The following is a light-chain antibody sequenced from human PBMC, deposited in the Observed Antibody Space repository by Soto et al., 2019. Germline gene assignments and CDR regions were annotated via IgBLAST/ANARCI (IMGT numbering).Light chain of an antibody. J-gene: IGLJ2*01. CDR3: SSYAGANSVV. V-gene: IGLV2-8*01. Sequence: QSVLTQPPSASGSPGQSVTISCTGMSSDLGGYNYVSWYQQHPGKAPKLMIYAVSKRPSGVPDRFSGSKSGTTASLTVSGLQAEDEADYYCSSYAGANSVVFGGGTKLTVL. CDR1: SSDLGGYNY. CDR2: AVS.